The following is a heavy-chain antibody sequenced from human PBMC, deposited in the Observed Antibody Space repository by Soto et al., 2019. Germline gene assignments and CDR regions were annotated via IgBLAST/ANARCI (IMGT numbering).Heavy chain of an antibody. CDR3: ARDSGEA. J-gene: IGHJ4*02. D-gene: IGHD3-10*01. CDR2: ISYDGSNK. V-gene: IGHV3-30-3*01. CDR1: GFTFSSYA. Sequence: ESGGGVVQPGRSLRLSCAASGFTFSSYAMHWVRQAPGKGLEWVAVISYDGSNKYYADSVKGRFTISRDNSKNTLYLQMNSLRAEDTAVYYCARDSGEAWGQGTLVTVSS.